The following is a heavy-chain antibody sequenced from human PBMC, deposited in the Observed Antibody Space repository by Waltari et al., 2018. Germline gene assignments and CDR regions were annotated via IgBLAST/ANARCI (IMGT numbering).Heavy chain of an antibody. CDR3: ARHFPGYLQGLYYFDY. CDR1: GGSISSSSYY. J-gene: IGHJ4*02. V-gene: IGHV4-39*01. Sequence: QLQLQESGPGLVKPSETLSLTCTVSGGSISSSSYYWGWIRQPPGKGLEWVGSIYYSGRTYNSPSLKRRVTISVDTSKNQFSLKLSSVTAADTAVYYCARHFPGYLQGLYYFDYWGQGTLVTVSS. CDR2: IYYSGRT. D-gene: IGHD5-18*01.